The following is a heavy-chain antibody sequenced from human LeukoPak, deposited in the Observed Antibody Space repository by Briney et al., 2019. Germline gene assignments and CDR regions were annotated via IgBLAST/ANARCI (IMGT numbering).Heavy chain of an antibody. Sequence: SQTLSLTCAISGDSVSSKSATWNWIRRSPSRGLEWLGRTYYRSKWYNDYAVSVKSRITISPDTSKNQFSLQLSSVTPEDTAVYYCAREGCSGANCFSGFACWGQGTLVTVSS. CDR2: TYYRSKWYN. CDR1: GDSVSSKSAT. D-gene: IGHD2-15*01. J-gene: IGHJ4*02. CDR3: AREGCSGANCFSGFAC. V-gene: IGHV6-1*01.